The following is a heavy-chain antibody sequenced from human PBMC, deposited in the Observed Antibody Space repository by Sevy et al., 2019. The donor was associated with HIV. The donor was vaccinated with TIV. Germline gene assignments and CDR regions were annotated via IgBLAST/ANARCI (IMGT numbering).Heavy chain of an antibody. V-gene: IGHV3-30*04. CDR3: ASSIAAAGPYYYYGMDV. CDR2: ISYDGSNK. J-gene: IGHJ6*02. Sequence: GGSLRLSCAVSGFTFSSYAMHWVRQAPGKGLEWVAVISYDGSNKYYADSVKGRFTISRDNSKNTLYLQMNSLRAEDTAVYYCASSIAAAGPYYYYGMDVWGQGTTVTVSS. CDR1: GFTFSSYA. D-gene: IGHD6-13*01.